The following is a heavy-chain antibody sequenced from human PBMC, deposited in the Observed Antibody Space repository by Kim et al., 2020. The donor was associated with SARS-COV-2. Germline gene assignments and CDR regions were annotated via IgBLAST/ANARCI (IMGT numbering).Heavy chain of an antibody. CDR2: INPNGDTT. J-gene: IGHJ6*02. V-gene: IGHV1-46*01. CDR1: GYSFTNYY. CDR3: ARGGDPLQYCSGASCYGFHYYYYGMDV. Sequence: ASVKVSCKASGYSFTNYYIHWVRQAPGQGPEWMGIINPNGDTTSYAQRFQGRVTMTSDTSTSTVYMELSSLRSEDTAVYYCARGGDPLQYCSGASCYGFHYYYYGMDVWGQGTTVTVSS. D-gene: IGHD2-15*01.